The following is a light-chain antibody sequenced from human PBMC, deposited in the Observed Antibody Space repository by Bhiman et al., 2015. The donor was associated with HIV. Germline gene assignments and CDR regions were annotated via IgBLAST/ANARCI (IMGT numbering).Light chain of an antibody. CDR3: SSYTISTNWV. CDR2: DVS. CDR1: ISDIGGYDY. V-gene: IGLV2-14*03. J-gene: IGLJ3*02. Sequence: QSALTQPASVSGSPGQSITISCTGTISDIGGYDYVSWYQQHPGKAPKLMIYDVSDRPSGVSNRFSGSKSGNTASLTISGLQAEDEADYYCSSYTISTNWVFGGGTKVTVL.